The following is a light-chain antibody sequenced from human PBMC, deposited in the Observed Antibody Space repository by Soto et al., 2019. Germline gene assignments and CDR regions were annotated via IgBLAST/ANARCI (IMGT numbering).Light chain of an antibody. J-gene: IGKJ5*01. CDR1: QSVSSSS. CDR3: QRYGSSPLIT. Sequence: LMTQSPASLSVSPWERATLSCIAIQSVSSSSLAWYQQRPGQAPRLLIYGTSSRATGIPDRFSGSGSGTDFTLTISRLEPEDFAVYFCQRYGSSPLITFGQGTRLEI. V-gene: IGKV3-20*01. CDR2: GTS.